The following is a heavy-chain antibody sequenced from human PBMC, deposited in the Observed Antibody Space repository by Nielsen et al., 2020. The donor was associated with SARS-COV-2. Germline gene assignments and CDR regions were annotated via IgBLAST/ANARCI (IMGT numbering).Heavy chain of an antibody. V-gene: IGHV2-70*01. CDR1: GGTISSGIFS. Sequence: TLSLTCAVSGGTISSGIFSWSWIRQPPGKALEWLALIDWDDDKYYSTSLKTRLTISKDTSKNQVVLTMTNMDPVDTATYYCARGSRSPFYAFDIWGQGTMVTVSS. D-gene: IGHD1-26*01. J-gene: IGHJ3*02. CDR2: IDWDDDK. CDR3: ARGSRSPFYAFDI.